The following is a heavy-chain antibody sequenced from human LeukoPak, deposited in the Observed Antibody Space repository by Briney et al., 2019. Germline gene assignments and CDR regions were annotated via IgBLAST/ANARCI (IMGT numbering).Heavy chain of an antibody. CDR3: ATWVGTLRGGYFVY. J-gene: IGHJ4*01. CDR2: FAPEIGER. D-gene: IGHD4-23*01. Sequence: ASVKVSCTVSEHTLSDLTVHWVRQAPGSGPEWMGGFAPEIGERVYAQKFQGRVTLTEDTSTDTAYMDLSSLRSEDTAVYYCATWVGTLRGGYFVYWGHGTLVTVSS. CDR1: EHTLSDLT. V-gene: IGHV1-24*01.